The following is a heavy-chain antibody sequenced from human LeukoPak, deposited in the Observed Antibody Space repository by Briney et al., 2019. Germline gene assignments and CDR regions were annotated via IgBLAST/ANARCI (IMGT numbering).Heavy chain of an antibody. J-gene: IGHJ6*04. V-gene: IGHV3-48*03. Sequence: GGSLRLSCGASGFTFSTYAMSWVRQAPGRGLEWVSYISSSGSTIYDADSVKGRFTISRDNAKNSLYLQMNSLRAEDTAVYYCAELGITMIGGVWGKGTTVTISS. CDR2: ISSSGSTI. CDR3: AELGITMIGGV. CDR1: GFTFSTYA. D-gene: IGHD3-10*02.